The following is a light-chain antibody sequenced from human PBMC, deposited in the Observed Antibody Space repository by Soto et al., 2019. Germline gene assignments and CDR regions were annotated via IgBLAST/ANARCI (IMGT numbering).Light chain of an antibody. CDR2: KAS. Sequence: DIQMTQSPSTMSAYVGDRVTMXXRASQSIDSWLAWYQQKPGKAPKXLIYKASNLESGVPSRFSGSGSGTEFTLTISSLQPDDFATYYCQHYNSYSEAFGQGTKVDIK. CDR3: QHYNSYSEA. J-gene: IGKJ1*01. V-gene: IGKV1-5*03. CDR1: QSIDSW.